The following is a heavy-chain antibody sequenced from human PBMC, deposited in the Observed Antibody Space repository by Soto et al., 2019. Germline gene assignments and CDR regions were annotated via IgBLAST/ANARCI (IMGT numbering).Heavy chain of an antibody. J-gene: IGHJ4*02. CDR2: FFIGGNT. Sequence: SDTLSRTFTGSGGSITGCSLSSTTDYWGWLRQPPGKGLEWIASFFIGGNTYYNPSLKSRVTTSVDTSKNQFSLKLSSVTAADTPVYFCARHHGLDIDAYWWGQG. D-gene: IGHD3-9*01. CDR1: GGSITGCSLSSTTDY. CDR3: ARHHGLDIDAYW. V-gene: IGHV4-39*01.